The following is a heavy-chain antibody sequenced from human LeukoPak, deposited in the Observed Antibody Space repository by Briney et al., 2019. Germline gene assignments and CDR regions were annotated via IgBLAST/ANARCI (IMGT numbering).Heavy chain of an antibody. J-gene: IGHJ4*02. V-gene: IGHV1-2*02. Sequence: ASVKVSCKASGYTFTAYFMHWVRQAPGQGLEWMGWINPDSGGTNYAQKFQGRVTMTRATSISIAYMELSGLRSDDTAVYYCARAYFGYVSGSNFDYWGQGTLVTVSS. CDR1: GYTFTAYF. CDR3: ARAYFGYVSGSNFDY. CDR2: INPDSGGT. D-gene: IGHD3-10*01.